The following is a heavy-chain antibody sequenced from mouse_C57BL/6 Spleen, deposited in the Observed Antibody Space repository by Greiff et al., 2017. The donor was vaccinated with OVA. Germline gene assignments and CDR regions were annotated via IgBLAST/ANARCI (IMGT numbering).Heavy chain of an antibody. J-gene: IGHJ4*01. CDR2: SRNKANDYTT. CDR1: GFTFSDFY. V-gene: IGHV7-1*01. D-gene: IGHD1-1*01. CDR3: ARDSITTVDYYAMDY. Sequence: EVQLVESGGGLVQSGRSLRLSCATSGFTFSDFYMEWVRQAPGKGLEWIAASRNKANDYTTEYSASVKGRFIVSRDTSQSILYLQMNALRAEDTAIYYCARDSITTVDYYAMDYWGQGTSVTVSS.